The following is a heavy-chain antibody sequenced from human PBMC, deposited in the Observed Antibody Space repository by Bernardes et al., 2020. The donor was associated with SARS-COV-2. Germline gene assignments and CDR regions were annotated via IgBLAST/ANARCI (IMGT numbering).Heavy chain of an antibody. Sequence: GGSLRLSCAASGFTFSSYAMNWVRQAPGKGLEWVSGIFGSGSGAYYADSVKGRFTVSRDNSKKTLYLQMNSLRAEDTATYYCAKDKGRFGEPVVVWYFDSWGQGTLVTVS. J-gene: IGHJ4*02. D-gene: IGHD3-16*01. V-gene: IGHV3-23*01. CDR3: AKDKGRFGEPVVVWYFDS. CDR2: IFGSGSGA. CDR1: GFTFSSYA.